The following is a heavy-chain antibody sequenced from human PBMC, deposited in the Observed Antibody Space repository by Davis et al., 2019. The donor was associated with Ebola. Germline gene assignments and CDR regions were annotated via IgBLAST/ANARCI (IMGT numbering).Heavy chain of an antibody. CDR1: GFTFSTYS. CDR3: ARGLLGQLVRGYFDY. D-gene: IGHD6-13*01. CDR2: ISSDSDYI. J-gene: IGHJ4*02. Sequence: PGESLKISCAASGFTFSTYSMSWVRQAPGKGLEWVSSISSDSDYIYYADSAKGRFTISRDNAKNSLYLQMNSLRAEDTAVYYCARGLLGQLVRGYFDYWGQGTLVTVSS. V-gene: IGHV3-21*01.